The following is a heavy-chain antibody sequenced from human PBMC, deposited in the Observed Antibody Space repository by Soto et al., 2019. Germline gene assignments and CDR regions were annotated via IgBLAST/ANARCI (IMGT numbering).Heavy chain of an antibody. J-gene: IGHJ6*02. Sequence: QVQLVESGGGVVQPGRSLRLSCAASGFTFSSYAMHWVRQAPGKGLEWVAVISYDGSNKYYADSVKGRFTISRDNSKNALYLQMNSLRAEETAVYYCARDGYSSGWYDYYYYYGMDVWGQGTTVTVSS. CDR1: GFTFSSYA. CDR2: ISYDGSNK. D-gene: IGHD6-19*01. V-gene: IGHV3-30-3*01. CDR3: ARDGYSSGWYDYYYYYGMDV.